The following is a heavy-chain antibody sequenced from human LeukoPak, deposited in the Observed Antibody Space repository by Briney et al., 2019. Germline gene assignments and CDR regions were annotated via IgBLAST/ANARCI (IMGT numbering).Heavy chain of an antibody. CDR3: AKALYSSGWGGAFDI. CDR2: ISYDGSNR. CDR1: GFTFSSYG. J-gene: IGHJ3*02. Sequence: PGGSLRLSCAASGFTFSSYGMHWVRQAPGKGLEWVAVISYDGSNRYYADSVKGRFTISRDNSKNTLYLQMNSLRAEDTAVYYCAKALYSSGWGGAFDIWGQGTMVTVSS. V-gene: IGHV3-30*18. D-gene: IGHD6-19*01.